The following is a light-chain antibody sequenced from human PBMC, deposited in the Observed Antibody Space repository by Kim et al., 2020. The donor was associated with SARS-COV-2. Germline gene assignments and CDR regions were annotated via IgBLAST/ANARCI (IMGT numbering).Light chain of an antibody. CDR3: QSHNNMLAV. Sequence: QSVLTQPPSVSGAPGQRVTISCTGSRSNIGAGYDVHWYQQLPGTAPKLLIYANNNRPSGVPDRFSGSKSVTSASLVITGLQAEDEATYYCQSHNNMLAVFVGGTQLTVL. J-gene: IGLJ2*01. CDR2: ANN. V-gene: IGLV1-40*01. CDR1: RSNIGAGYD.